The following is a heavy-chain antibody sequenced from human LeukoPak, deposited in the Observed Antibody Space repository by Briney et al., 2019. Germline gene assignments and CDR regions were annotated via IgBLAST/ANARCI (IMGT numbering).Heavy chain of an antibody. D-gene: IGHD3-10*01. J-gene: IGHJ4*02. CDR2: IRYDGSNK. V-gene: IGHV3-30*02. Sequence: PGGSLRLSCAASGFTFNNYGMHWVRQAPGKGLEWVAFIRYDGSNKYYADSVKGRFTISRDNSKNTLYLQMNSLRAEDTAVYYCANLPLGRVIITFPVIFFDYWGQGTLVTVSS. CDR3: ANLPLGRVIITFPVIFFDY. CDR1: GFTFNNYG.